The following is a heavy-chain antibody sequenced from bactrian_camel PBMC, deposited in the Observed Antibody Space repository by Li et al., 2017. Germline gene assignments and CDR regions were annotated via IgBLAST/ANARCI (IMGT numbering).Heavy chain of an antibody. J-gene: IGHJ4*01. CDR2: IDADGET. CDR1: ESHNVDYC. Sequence: HVQLVESGGGWAQAGRSLRLTCVLRESHNVDYCKGWYRQTTGKEREEVAVIDADGETTYADAVKGRFTISLNNAKNTLYLQMNSLKPEDTAMYYFAATIVVVDIRRDLDESDFGYWGRQGTQVTVS. D-gene: IGHD1*01. V-gene: IGHV3S55*01.